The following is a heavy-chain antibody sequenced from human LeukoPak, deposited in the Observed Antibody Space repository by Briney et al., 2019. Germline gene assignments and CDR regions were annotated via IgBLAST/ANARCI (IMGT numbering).Heavy chain of an antibody. CDR3: ARAYDFDY. Sequence: GGSLRLSCAASGFIFSNYAMHWVRQAPGKGLEWVAVIWYDGSNKYYADSVKGRFTISRDNSKNTLYLQMNSLRAEDTAVYYCARAYDFDYWGQGTLVTVSS. J-gene: IGHJ4*02. V-gene: IGHV3-33*08. CDR1: GFIFSNYA. D-gene: IGHD4-17*01. CDR2: IWYDGSNK.